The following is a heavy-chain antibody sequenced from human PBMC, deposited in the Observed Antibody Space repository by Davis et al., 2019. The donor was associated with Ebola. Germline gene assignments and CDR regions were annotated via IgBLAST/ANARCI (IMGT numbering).Heavy chain of an antibody. V-gene: IGHV1-18*01. CDR2: IIPIFGTA. CDR1: RYTFPSYD. J-gene: IGHJ4*02. D-gene: IGHD2-15*01. CDR3: ARDRGGSDPFDY. Sequence: ASVKVSCKASRYTFPSYDINWVRPAPGQGLEWMRGIIPIFGTANYAQKLQGRVTMTTDTSTSTAYMELRSLRSDDTAVYYCARDRGGSDPFDYWGQGTLVTVSS.